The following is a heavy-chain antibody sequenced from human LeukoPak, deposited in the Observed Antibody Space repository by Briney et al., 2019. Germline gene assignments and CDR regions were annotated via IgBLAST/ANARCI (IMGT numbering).Heavy chain of an antibody. D-gene: IGHD1-1*01. CDR2: INWNGGST. V-gene: IGHV3-20*04. CDR3: AKERTRWKLAFGY. CDR1: GFTFDDYG. J-gene: IGHJ4*02. Sequence: PGGSLRLSCAASGFTFDDYGMSWVRQAPGKGLEWVSGINWNGGSTGYADSVKGRFTISRDNSKNTLYLQMNSLRAEDTAVYYCAKERTRWKLAFGYWGQGTLVTVSS.